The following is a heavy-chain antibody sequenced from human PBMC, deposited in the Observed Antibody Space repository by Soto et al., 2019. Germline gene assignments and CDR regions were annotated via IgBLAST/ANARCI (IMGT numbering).Heavy chain of an antibody. V-gene: IGHV4-59*08. CDR3: ASLPDRGRYFDY. CDR2: IYYSGST. D-gene: IGHD1-26*01. Sequence: QVQLQESGPGLVKPSETLSLTCTVSGGSISSYYWSWIRQPPGKGLEWIGYIYYSGSTNYNPSLMSRVTRSVDTSKNQFFLKLSSVTAADTAVYYCASLPDRGRYFDYWGQGTLVTVSS. J-gene: IGHJ4*02. CDR1: GGSISSYY.